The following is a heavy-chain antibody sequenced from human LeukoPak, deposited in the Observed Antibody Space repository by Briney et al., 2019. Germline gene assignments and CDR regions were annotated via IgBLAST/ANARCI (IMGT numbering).Heavy chain of an antibody. CDR3: ARGAVGIDY. CDR1: GFTFSSYE. Sequence: GGSLRLSCAASGFTFSSYEMNWVRQAPGKGLEWVSYISSSGRTIYYADSVKGRFTISRDNAKNSLYLQMNSLRAEDTAVYYCARGAVGIDYWGQGTLVTVSS. J-gene: IGHJ4*02. D-gene: IGHD2-15*01. V-gene: IGHV3-48*03. CDR2: ISSSGRTI.